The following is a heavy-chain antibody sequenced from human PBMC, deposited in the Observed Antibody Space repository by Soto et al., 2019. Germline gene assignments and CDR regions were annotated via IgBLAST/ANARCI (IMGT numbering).Heavy chain of an antibody. Sequence: SLRVSCVASLFTFSGHWMQLVLHSPGKGLVCFSRINSDGSSTNYADSVKGRFTISRDNAKNTLYLQMDSLRVEDTAVYYCARAEQLVRNALDVWGQGTMVTVSS. CDR1: LFTFSGHW. J-gene: IGHJ3*01. CDR3: ARAEQLVRNALDV. V-gene: IGHV3-74*01. D-gene: IGHD6-13*01. CDR2: INSDGSST.